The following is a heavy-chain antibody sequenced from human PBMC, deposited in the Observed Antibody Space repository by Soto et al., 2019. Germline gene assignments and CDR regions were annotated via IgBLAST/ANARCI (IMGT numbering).Heavy chain of an antibody. CDR2: INPRNGDK. CDR1: GYTFTTYA. Sequence: ASVKVSCKASGYTFTTYAINWVRQAPGQGLEWLGWINPRNGDKRYAQNLQGRVTMTTHTSTTTAFMELRSLRSDDTAMYYCAREATTKEVGHGLDVWGQGTTVTVSS. D-gene: IGHD1-26*01. J-gene: IGHJ6*02. CDR3: AREATTKEVGHGLDV. V-gene: IGHV1-18*01.